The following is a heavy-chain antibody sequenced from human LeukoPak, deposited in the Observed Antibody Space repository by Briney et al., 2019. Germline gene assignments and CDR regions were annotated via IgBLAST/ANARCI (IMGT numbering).Heavy chain of an antibody. J-gene: IGHJ4*02. CDR3: SKIVAAGGRFDS. Sequence: GGSLRLSCAASGFTFSLYGMHWVRHSPGKGLEWVAFIRFDSSNQDYADSVKGRFTISRDNSKSTLYLQMNSLRPEDTAVYYCSKIVAAGGRFDSWGQGTLVTVSS. CDR2: IRFDSSNQ. D-gene: IGHD6-25*01. CDR1: GFTFSLYG. V-gene: IGHV3-30*02.